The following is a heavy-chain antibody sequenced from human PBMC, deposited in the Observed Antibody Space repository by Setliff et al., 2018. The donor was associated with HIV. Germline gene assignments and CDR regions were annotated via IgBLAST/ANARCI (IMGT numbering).Heavy chain of an antibody. CDR3: ARLDSDALRYFDY. CDR2: IYPDESDS. J-gene: IGHJ4*02. CDR1: GYSFPTYW. V-gene: IGHV5-51*01. D-gene: IGHD3-16*01. Sequence: PGESLKISCKGSGYSFPTYWIAWVRQMPGKGLEWMGVIYPDESDSRYSPSFQGHVTISADKSISTAYLQWSSLKASDTAMYYCARLDSDALRYFDYWGQGTLVTVSS.